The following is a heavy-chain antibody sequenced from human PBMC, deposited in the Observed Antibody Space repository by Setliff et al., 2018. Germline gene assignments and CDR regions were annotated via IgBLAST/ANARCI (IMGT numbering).Heavy chain of an antibody. CDR1: GDSISSSN. CDR3: ARARSPHLSLIYHMDV. V-gene: IGHV3-21*01. D-gene: IGHD3-10*01. CDR2: IGTSSSYI. J-gene: IGHJ6*03. Sequence: ETLSLTCAVSGDSISSSNWWNWVRQAPGKGLEWVSSIGTSSSYIYYADSVKGRFTISRDNAKNSLYLQMNSLRAEDTAVYYCARARSPHLSLIYHMDVWGKGTTVTVSS.